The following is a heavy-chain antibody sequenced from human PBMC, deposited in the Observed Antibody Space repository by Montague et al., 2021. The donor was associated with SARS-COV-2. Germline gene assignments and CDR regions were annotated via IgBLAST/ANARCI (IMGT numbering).Heavy chain of an antibody. CDR1: GGSISSYY. CDR3: ARSLDPSGTYYLPY. V-gene: IGHV4-59*01. D-gene: IGHD3-10*01. Sequence: SETLSLTCSVSGGSISSYYWSWIRQPPGKGLEWIGHIHYSGSTTYHPSFKSRVTISIDTPKNQFSLKLSSVTAADTAVYYCARSLDPSGTYYLPYWGQGTRVTVSS. CDR2: IHYSGST. J-gene: IGHJ4*02.